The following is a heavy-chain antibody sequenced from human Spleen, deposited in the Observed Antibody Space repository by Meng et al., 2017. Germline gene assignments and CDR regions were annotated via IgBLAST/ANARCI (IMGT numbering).Heavy chain of an antibody. Sequence: QVQLQQWGAGLLKPSEALSLTCAVFGGSFSGYYWSWIRQPPGKGLEWIGHTSYTGTTTYNPSLQSRVAISADKSNNQFSLRLSSVTAADTAVYYCGRGERAFDYWGQGTLVTVSS. CDR1: GGSFSGYY. J-gene: IGHJ4*02. CDR2: TSYTGTT. V-gene: IGHV4-34*01. D-gene: IGHD1-1*01. CDR3: GRGERAFDY.